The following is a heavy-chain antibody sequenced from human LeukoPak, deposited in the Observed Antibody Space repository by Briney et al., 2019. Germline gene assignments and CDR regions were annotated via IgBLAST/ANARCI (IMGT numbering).Heavy chain of an antibody. D-gene: IGHD3-16*01. J-gene: IGHJ4*02. Sequence: ASVKVSCKASGATFSSYAISWVRQAPGQGLEWMGGIIPIFGTANYAQKFQGRVTITADESTSTAYMELSSLRSEDTAVYYCARSMITFGGVAQYYFDYWGQGTLVTVSS. CDR1: GATFSSYA. CDR2: IIPIFGTA. CDR3: ARSMITFGGVAQYYFDY. V-gene: IGHV1-69*13.